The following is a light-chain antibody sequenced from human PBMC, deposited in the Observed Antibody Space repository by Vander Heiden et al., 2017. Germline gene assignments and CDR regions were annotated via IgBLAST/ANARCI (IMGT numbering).Light chain of an antibody. CDR2: DDS. J-gene: IGLJ3*02. CDR1: NIGTKS. Sequence: SYVLTQAPSVSLAPGQTAGITCGGNNIGTKSVNWCQQKPCQASVLVVYDDSARPSGIPERFSGSNSGNTATLTISRVEAGDEADYYCQVWDSSSDHWVFGGGTKLSVL. V-gene: IGLV3-21*02. CDR3: QVWDSSSDHWV.